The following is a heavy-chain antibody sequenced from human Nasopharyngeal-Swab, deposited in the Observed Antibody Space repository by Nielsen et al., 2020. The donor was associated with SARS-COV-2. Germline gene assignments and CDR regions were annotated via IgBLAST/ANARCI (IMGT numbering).Heavy chain of an antibody. CDR2: ISGSGGST. D-gene: IGHD1-26*01. Sequence: WIRQPPGKGLEWVSAISGSGGSTYYADSVKGRFTISRDNSKNTLYLQMNSLRAEDTAVYYCAKDEKGYSGSYYTSWGQGTLVTVSS. V-gene: IGHV3-23*01. CDR3: AKDEKGYSGSYYTS. J-gene: IGHJ5*02.